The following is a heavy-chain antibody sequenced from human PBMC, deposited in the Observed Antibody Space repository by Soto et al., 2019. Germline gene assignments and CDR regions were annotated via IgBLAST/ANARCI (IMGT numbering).Heavy chain of an antibody. CDR2: IIPIFGTA. J-gene: IGHJ6*02. CDR3: AKDEGTAARRDYYYGMDV. Sequence: QVQLVQSGAEVKKPGSSVKVSCKASGGTFSSYAISWVRQAPGQGLEWMGGIIPIFGTANYAQKFQGRVTITADESTSTAYMELSSLRSEDSAVYYCAKDEGTAARRDYYYGMDVWGQGTTVTVSS. CDR1: GGTFSSYA. V-gene: IGHV1-69*01. D-gene: IGHD6-6*01.